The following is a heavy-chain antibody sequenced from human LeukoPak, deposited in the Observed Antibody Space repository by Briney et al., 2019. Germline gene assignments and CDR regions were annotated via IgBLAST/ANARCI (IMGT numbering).Heavy chain of an antibody. Sequence: PGRSLRLSCAASGFXFSSYGIHWVRQAPGKGLEWVAVISYDGSKKYYADSVKGRFTISRDSSKNMLYLQMNSLRVEDTAVYYCAKGFSSGPWDACDIWGQGTMVTVSS. CDR3: AKGFSSGPWDACDI. CDR2: ISYDGSKK. V-gene: IGHV3-30*18. D-gene: IGHD3-22*01. CDR1: GFXFSSYG. J-gene: IGHJ3*02.